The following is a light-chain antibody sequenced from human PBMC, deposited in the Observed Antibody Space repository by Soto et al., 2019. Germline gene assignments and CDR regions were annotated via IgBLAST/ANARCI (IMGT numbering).Light chain of an antibody. CDR1: QGINNF. J-gene: IGKJ1*01. V-gene: IGKV1-27*01. CDR2: GAS. CDR3: QMYDKESPGT. Sequence: TKSPSSLNASVGDRFTINCRASQGINNFLAWYQQRPGKVPKLLIYGASTLQSGVPSRFSGGGSGTDFTLTISSLQAEDIATYYCQMYDKESPGTFGQGT.